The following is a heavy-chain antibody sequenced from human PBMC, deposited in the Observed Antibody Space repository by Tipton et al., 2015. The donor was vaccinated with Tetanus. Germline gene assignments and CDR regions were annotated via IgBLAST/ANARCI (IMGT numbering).Heavy chain of an antibody. CDR1: GGSISDKKYY. CDR2: IYFKGDT. Sequence: TLSLTCTVSGGSISDKKYYWGWIRQAPGKGLEWIASIYFKGDTYYSPSLKSRVTIDVDTSENLFSLKVTSVTAADTAVYFCTGDDHYDTSLRDYYGMDVWGPGTTVTVSS. V-gene: IGHV4-39*02. J-gene: IGHJ6*02. D-gene: IGHD3-9*01. CDR3: TGDDHYDTSLRDYYGMDV.